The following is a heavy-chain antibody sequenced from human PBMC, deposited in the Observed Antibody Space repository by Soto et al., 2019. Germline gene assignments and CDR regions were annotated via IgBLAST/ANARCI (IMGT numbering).Heavy chain of an antibody. Sequence: PSETLSLTCAVYGGYFSGYYWRWIRQPPGKGLEWIGEINHSGSTNYNPSLKSRVTISVDTSKNQFSLKLSSVTAADTAVYYCARLTYIAAAGRYYYYGMDVWGQGTTVTVS. V-gene: IGHV4-34*01. CDR1: GGYFSGYY. J-gene: IGHJ6*02. D-gene: IGHD6-13*01. CDR3: ARLTYIAAAGRYYYYGMDV. CDR2: INHSGST.